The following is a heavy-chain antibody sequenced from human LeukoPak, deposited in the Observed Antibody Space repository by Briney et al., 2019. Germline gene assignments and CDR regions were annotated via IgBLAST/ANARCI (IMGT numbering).Heavy chain of an antibody. V-gene: IGHV3-23*01. CDR1: GFTFRTYA. CDR2: ISDIGDGT. J-gene: IGHJ4*02. CDR3: AKDKAPGSWHTPSDF. Sequence: SGGSLRLSCAASGFTFRTYAMSWVRQAPGKGLEWVSGISDIGDGTYYAESVKGRFTISRDNSKNTVFLQMNSQRADDTAKYYCAKDKAPGSWHTPSDFWGQGTLVTVSS. D-gene: IGHD6-13*01.